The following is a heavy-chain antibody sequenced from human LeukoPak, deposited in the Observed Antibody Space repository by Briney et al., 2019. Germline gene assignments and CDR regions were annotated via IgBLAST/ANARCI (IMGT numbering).Heavy chain of an antibody. CDR3: ARGPYYDILTGSQNWFDP. CDR2: IYTSGST. CDR1: GGSISSYY. Sequence: PSETLSLTCTVSGGSISSYYWSWIRQPAGKGLEWVGRIYTSGSTNYYPSLKSRVTMSVDTSKNQFSLKLSSVTAADTAVYYCARGPYYDILTGSQNWFDPWGQGTLVTVSS. J-gene: IGHJ5*02. D-gene: IGHD3-9*01. V-gene: IGHV4-4*07.